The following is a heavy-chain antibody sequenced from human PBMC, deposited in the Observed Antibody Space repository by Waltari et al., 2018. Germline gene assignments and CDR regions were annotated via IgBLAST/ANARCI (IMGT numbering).Heavy chain of an antibody. Sequence: EVQLVESGGGLVKPGGSLSLSCAASGFTFSNACMNWVRQDPGPGRDWVGRIKSKTHGGTTDYAAPVKGRFTVSRDDSKNTLYLQMNSLKTEDTAVYYCTTDGTYYDFWSGYNDAFDIWGQGTMVTVSS. CDR1: GFTFSNAC. J-gene: IGHJ3*02. V-gene: IGHV3-15*07. CDR2: IKSKTHGGTT. CDR3: TTDGTYYDFWSGYNDAFDI. D-gene: IGHD3-3*01.